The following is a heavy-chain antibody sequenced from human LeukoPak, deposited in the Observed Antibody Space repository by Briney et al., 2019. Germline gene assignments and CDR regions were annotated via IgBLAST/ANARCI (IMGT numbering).Heavy chain of an antibody. Sequence: GGSLRLSCAASGFSFNNYWMNWVRQAPGKGLEWVANIKQDGSEKYYVDSVKGRFTISRDNAKNSLYLQMNSLRAEDTAVYYCAAEDLYYDFWSGYNAEYFQHWGQGTLVTVSS. CDR1: GFSFNNYW. D-gene: IGHD3-3*01. J-gene: IGHJ1*01. V-gene: IGHV3-7*01. CDR2: IKQDGSEK. CDR3: AAEDLYYDFWSGYNAEYFQH.